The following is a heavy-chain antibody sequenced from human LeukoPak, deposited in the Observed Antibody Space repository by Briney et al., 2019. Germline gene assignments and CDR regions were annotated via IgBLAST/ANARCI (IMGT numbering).Heavy chain of an antibody. CDR3: ARVIVSYGDSAY. CDR2: ISHNSRTI. V-gene: IGHV3-11*01. Sequence: GGSLRLSCAASGFIFKDYYMGWIRQAPGKGLEWVSYISHNSRTIYYTDSVQGRFTISRDTAENSLYLQMDSLRAEDTAVYYCARVIVSYGDSAYWGQGTLVTVSS. CDR1: GFIFKDYY. J-gene: IGHJ4*02. D-gene: IGHD4-17*01.